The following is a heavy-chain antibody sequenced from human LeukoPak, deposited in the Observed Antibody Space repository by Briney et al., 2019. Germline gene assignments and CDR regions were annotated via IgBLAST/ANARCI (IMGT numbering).Heavy chain of an antibody. CDR1: GGSFSGYY. D-gene: IGHD2-2*01. V-gene: IGHV4-34*01. Sequence: SETLSLTCAVYGGSFSGYYWSWIRQPPGKGLEWIGEINHSGSTNYNPSLKSRDTISVDTSKNQFSLKLSSVTAADTAVYYCARENTYCSSTSCYGAYFDYWGQGTLVTVSS. CDR3: ARENTYCSSTSCYGAYFDY. CDR2: INHSGST. J-gene: IGHJ4*02.